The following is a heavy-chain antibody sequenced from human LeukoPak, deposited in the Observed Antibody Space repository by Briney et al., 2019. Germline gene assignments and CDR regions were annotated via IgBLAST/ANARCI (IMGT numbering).Heavy chain of an antibody. V-gene: IGHV4-30-2*01. J-gene: IGHJ4*02. CDR2: IYHSGST. CDR3: ARQDGFRAYDY. Sequence: SETLSLTCAVYGGSFSGYSWSWIRQPPGKGLEWIGYIYHSGSTYYNPSLKSRVTISVDRSKNQFSLKLSSVTAADTAVYYCARQDGFRAYDYWGQGTLATVSS. CDR1: GGSFSGYS. D-gene: IGHD6-25*01.